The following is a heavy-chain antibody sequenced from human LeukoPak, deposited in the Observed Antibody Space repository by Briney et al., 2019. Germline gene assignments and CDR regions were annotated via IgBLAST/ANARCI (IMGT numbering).Heavy chain of an antibody. CDR1: GFTFSSYG. V-gene: IGHV3-30*02. CDR2: IRYDGSNK. CDR3: AKMGEYSSSTVYYYDSSGYHAFDY. J-gene: IGHJ4*02. Sequence: PGGSLRLSCAASGFTFSSYGMHWVRQAPGKGLEWVAFIRYDGSNKYYADSVKGRFTISRDNSKNTLYLQMNSLRAEDTAVYYCAKMGEYSSSTVYYYDSSGYHAFDYWGQGTLVTVPS. D-gene: IGHD3-22*01.